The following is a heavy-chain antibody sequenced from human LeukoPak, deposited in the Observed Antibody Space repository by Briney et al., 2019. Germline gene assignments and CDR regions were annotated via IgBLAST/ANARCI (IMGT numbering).Heavy chain of an antibody. D-gene: IGHD2-2*01. CDR1: GDSISSFY. V-gene: IGHV4-59*12. CDR2: VYYSGST. J-gene: IGHJ6*03. CDR3: AKEDIVVVPAAMGGYYYYYMDV. Sequence: SETLSLTCTVSGDSISSFYWSWIRQPPGKGLEWIGHVYYSGSTNYNPSLKSRVTMSVDTSKNQFPLKLSSVTAADTAVYYCAKEDIVVVPAAMGGYYYYYMDVWGKGTTVTVSS.